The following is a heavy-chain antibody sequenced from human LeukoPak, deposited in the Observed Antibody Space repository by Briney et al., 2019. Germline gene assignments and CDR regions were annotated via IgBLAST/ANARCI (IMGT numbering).Heavy chain of an antibody. CDR1: GYTFTGYY. D-gene: IGHD6-13*01. CDR3: ARGRSYSSSWFDY. CDR2: INPNSGGT. J-gene: IGHJ4*02. Sequence: GASVKVSCKASGYTFTGYYMHWVRQAPGQGLEWMGWINPNSGGTNYAQKFQGRVTMTRDTSISTAYMELSRLRSDDTAVYYCARGRSYSSSWFDYWGQGTPVTVSS. V-gene: IGHV1-2*02.